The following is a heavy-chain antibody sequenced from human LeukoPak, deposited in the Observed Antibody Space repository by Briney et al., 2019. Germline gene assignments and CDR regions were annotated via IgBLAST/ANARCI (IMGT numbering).Heavy chain of an antibody. D-gene: IGHD1-26*01. CDR2: ITSDGRST. CDR3: ARDLTGAVFVF. CDR1: GFTFCSYW. J-gene: IGHJ4*02. Sequence: GGSETLLCEASGFTFCSYWTRWVRQAPGKGLVCVSRITSDGRSTSYADCVRGRFTISRDNAKNTVYLQMNSLRAEDTAVYYCARDLTGAVFVFWGQRTLVTVSS. V-gene: IGHV3-74*01.